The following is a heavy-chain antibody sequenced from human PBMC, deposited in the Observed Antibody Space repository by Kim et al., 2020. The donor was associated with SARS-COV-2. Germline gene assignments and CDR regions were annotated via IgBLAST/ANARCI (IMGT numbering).Heavy chain of an antibody. CDR3: AKQITMVRGGAYYYYGMDV. Sequence: GRFTIYRDNSKNTLYLQMNSLRAEDTAEYYCAKQITMVRGGAYYYYGMDVWGQGTTVTVSS. J-gene: IGHJ6*02. D-gene: IGHD3-10*01. V-gene: IGHV3-23*01.